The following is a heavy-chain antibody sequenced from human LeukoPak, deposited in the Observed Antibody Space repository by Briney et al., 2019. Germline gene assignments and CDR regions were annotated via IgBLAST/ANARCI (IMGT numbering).Heavy chain of an antibody. J-gene: IGHJ4*02. V-gene: IGHV3-7*01. CDR2: INLDGSQK. Sequence: GGSLGLSCATSGFTIFNYWMSWVRHAPGKGLEGVANINLDGSQKYYVDSLKGRFTISRDNAENSVYLQMNSLRAEDTAVYYCARDVDYANPRHDYWGQGTLVTVSS. D-gene: IGHD4/OR15-4a*01. CDR3: ARDVDYANPRHDY. CDR1: GFTIFNYW.